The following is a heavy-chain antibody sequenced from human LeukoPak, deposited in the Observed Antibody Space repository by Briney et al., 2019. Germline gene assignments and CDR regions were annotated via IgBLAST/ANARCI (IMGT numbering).Heavy chain of an antibody. D-gene: IGHD6-13*01. V-gene: IGHV3-30*04. CDR1: GFTFSSYA. CDR2: ISYDGSNK. J-gene: IGHJ6*03. Sequence: PGGSLRLSRAASGFTFSSYAMHWVRQAPGKGLEWVAVISYDGSNKYYADSVKGRFTISRDNSKNTLYLQMNSLRAEDTAVYYCARVEREAAAGEVWDYYYYMDVWGKGTTVTVSS. CDR3: ARVEREAAAGEVWDYYYYMDV.